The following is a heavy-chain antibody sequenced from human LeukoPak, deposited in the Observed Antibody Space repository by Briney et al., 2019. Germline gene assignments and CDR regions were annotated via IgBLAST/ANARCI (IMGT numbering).Heavy chain of an antibody. D-gene: IGHD2-21*01. CDR3: ARDVAVSWSTRFDP. J-gene: IGHJ5*02. Sequence: PGGSLRLSCAASGFTFSSYGMHWVRQAPGKGLEWVAVISYDGSNKYYADSVKGRFTISRDSSKNTLYLQMNSLRAEDTAVYYCARDVAVSWSTRFDPWGQGTLVTVSS. V-gene: IGHV3-30*03. CDR1: GFTFSSYG. CDR2: ISYDGSNK.